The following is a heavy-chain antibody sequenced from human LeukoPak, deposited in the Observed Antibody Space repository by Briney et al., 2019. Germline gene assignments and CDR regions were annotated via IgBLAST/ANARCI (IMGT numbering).Heavy chain of an antibody. CDR3: ARSYTAMDPGFY. V-gene: IGHV1-69*05. Sequence: GASVKVSCKASGGTFSSYAISWVRQAPGQGLEWMGGTIPIFGTANYAQKFQGRVTITTDESTSTAYMELSSMRSEDTAVYYCARSYTAMDPGFYWGQGTLVTVSS. CDR1: GGTFSSYA. D-gene: IGHD5-18*01. J-gene: IGHJ4*02. CDR2: TIPIFGTA.